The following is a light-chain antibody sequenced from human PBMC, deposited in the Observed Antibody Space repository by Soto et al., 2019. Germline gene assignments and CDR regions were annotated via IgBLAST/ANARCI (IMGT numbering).Light chain of an antibody. CDR3: QQYNNWTPIT. CDR1: QSVSSN. CDR2: DTS. J-gene: IGKJ5*01. V-gene: IGKV3-15*01. Sequence: ERVVMDSRRTISMTPGERATLSCSASQSVSSNLAWYQQKPGQAPRLLIYDTSTRATGIPARFSGSGSGTEFTLTISSLQSEDFAVYYCQQYNNWTPITFG.